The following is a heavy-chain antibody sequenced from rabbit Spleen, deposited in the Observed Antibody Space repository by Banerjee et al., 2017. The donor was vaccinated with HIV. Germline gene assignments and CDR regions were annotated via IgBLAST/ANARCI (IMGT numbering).Heavy chain of an antibody. CDR1: GFSFNSKYY. V-gene: IGHV1S47*01. J-gene: IGHJ4*01. D-gene: IGHD4-1*01. CDR2: IYPGFGIT. Sequence: QEQLVESGGGLVQPEGSLTLTCTVSGFSFNSKYYMSWVRQAPGKGLEWIGDIYPGFGITNYANWVKGRFTISSDNAQNTVDLQMNSLTAADTATYFCARNANGGWDLWGPGTLVTVS. CDR3: ARNANGGWDL.